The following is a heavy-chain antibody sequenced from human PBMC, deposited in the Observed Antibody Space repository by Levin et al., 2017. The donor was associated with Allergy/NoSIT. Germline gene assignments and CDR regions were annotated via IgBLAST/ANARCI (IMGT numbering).Heavy chain of an antibody. CDR3: ARYGMYYDILTGYYRPSYYFDY. Sequence: SVKVSCKASGGTFSSYAISWVRQAPGQGLEWMGGIIPIFGTANYAQKFQGRVTITADESTSTAYMELSSLRSEDTAVYYCARYGMYYDILTGYYRPSYYFDYWGQGTLVTVSS. CDR1: GGTFSSYA. V-gene: IGHV1-69*13. CDR2: IIPIFGTA. J-gene: IGHJ4*02. D-gene: IGHD3-9*01.